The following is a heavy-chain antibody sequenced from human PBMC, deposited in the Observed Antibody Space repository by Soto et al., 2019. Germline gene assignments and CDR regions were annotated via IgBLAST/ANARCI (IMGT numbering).Heavy chain of an antibody. D-gene: IGHD3-22*01. CDR3: FPYDSSCYYYCFDY. CDR2: INPNSGGT. V-gene: IGHV1-2*02. J-gene: IGHJ4*02. CDR1: GYTFTGYY. Sequence: ASVKVSCKASGYTFTGYYMHWVRQAPGQGLEWMGWINPNSGGTNYAQKFQGRVTMTRDTSISTAYMELSRLRSDDPAVYYCFPYDSSCYYYCFDYWRRGTLATVSS.